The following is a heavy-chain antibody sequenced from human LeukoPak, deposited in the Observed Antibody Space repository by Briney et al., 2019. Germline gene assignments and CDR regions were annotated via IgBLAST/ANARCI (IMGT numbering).Heavy chain of an antibody. CDR2: ISSSDSTI. J-gene: IGHJ4*02. D-gene: IGHD5-24*01. CDR3: ARTIEMATISYFDY. CDR1: GFTFISYS. Sequence: GGSLRLSCAASGFTFISYSMNWVRQAPGKGLEWVSSISSSDSTIYYADSVKGRFTISRDNAKNSLYLQMNRLRAGDTAVYYCARTIEMATISYFDYWGQGTLVTVSS. V-gene: IGHV3-21*01.